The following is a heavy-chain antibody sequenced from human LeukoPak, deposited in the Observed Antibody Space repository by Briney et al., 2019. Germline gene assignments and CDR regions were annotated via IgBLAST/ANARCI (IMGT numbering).Heavy chain of an antibody. CDR3: ARALDTGMVTWVFDY. Sequence: GSSVKVSCKASGGTFSSYAISWVRQAAGQGLEWKGGIIPIFGTANYAQKFQGRVTITTDESTSTAYMELSSLRSEDTAVYYCARALDTGMVTWVFDYWGQGTLVTVSS. J-gene: IGHJ4*02. CDR1: GGTFSSYA. V-gene: IGHV1-69*05. D-gene: IGHD5-18*01. CDR2: IIPIFGTA.